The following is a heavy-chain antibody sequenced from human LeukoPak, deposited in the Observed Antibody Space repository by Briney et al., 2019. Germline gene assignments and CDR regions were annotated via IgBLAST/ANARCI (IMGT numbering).Heavy chain of an antibody. D-gene: IGHD4-17*01. J-gene: IGHJ4*02. Sequence: GSSVKVSCKASGGTFSSYAISWVRQAPGQGLEWMGRIIPIFGTANYAQKFQGRVTITTDESTSTAYMELSSLRSEDTAVYYCARGLNDYGDYWPDYWGQGTLVTVSS. CDR3: ARGLNDYGDYWPDY. V-gene: IGHV1-69*05. CDR1: GGTFSSYA. CDR2: IIPIFGTA.